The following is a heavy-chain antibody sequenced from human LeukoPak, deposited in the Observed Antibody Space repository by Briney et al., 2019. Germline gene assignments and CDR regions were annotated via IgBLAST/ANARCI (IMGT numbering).Heavy chain of an antibody. Sequence: GGSLRLSCAASGFTFSTYWMSWVRQAPGKGPEWVANIKQDGSEKYYADSVRGRFTLSRDNAKNSLYMQMNSLRAEDTAVYYCARTGYDFYGMDVWGQGTTVTVAS. CDR3: ARTGYDFYGMDV. D-gene: IGHD3/OR15-3a*01. CDR1: GFTFSTYW. V-gene: IGHV3-7*04. J-gene: IGHJ6*02. CDR2: IKQDGSEK.